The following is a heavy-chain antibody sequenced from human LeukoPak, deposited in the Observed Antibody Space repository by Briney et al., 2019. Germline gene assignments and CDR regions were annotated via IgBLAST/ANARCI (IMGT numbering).Heavy chain of an antibody. J-gene: IGHJ3*02. V-gene: IGHV4-34*01. CDR3: AKSNGYGLVDI. D-gene: IGHD3-10*01. Sequence: SETLSLTCAVYGGSFSGYYWSWIRQFPGKGLEWIGEINHSGSTNYNPSLKSRVTISLDTSKNQFSLKLNSVTAADTAVYYCAKSNGYGLVDIWGQGTMVTVSS. CDR1: GGSFSGYY. CDR2: INHSGST.